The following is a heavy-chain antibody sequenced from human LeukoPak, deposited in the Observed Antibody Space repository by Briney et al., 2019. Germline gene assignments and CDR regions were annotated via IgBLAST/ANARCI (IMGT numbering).Heavy chain of an antibody. CDR2: ISGSGGST. V-gene: IGHV3-23*01. Sequence: SGGSLRLSCAASGLTFRSYDMSWVRQAPGKGLEWVSSISGSGGSTYYADSVKGRFTISRDNSKNTLYLQMNSLRAEDTAVYYCARDGSSGWYWVDYWGQGTLVTVSS. CDR3: ARDGSSGWYWVDY. D-gene: IGHD6-19*01. J-gene: IGHJ4*02. CDR1: GLTFRSYD.